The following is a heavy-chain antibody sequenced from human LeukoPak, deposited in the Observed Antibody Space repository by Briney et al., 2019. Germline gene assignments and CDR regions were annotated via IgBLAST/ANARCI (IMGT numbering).Heavy chain of an antibody. V-gene: IGHV3-30*04. D-gene: IGHD6-13*01. Sequence: PGRSLRLSCAASGFTFSSYAMHWVRQAPGKGLEWVAVISYDGSNKYYADSVKGRFTISRDNSKNTLYLQMNSLRAEDTAVYYCARTYSSSWYVGDYYYYMDVWGKGTTVTVSS. CDR1: GFTFSSYA. CDR3: ARTYSSSWYVGDYYYYMDV. J-gene: IGHJ6*03. CDR2: ISYDGSNK.